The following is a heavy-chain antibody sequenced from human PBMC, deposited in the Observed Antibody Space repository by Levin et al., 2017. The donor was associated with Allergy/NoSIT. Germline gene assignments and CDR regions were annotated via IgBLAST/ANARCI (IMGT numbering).Heavy chain of an antibody. CDR1: GYTFTSYD. Sequence: GESLKISCKASGYTFTSYDINWVRQATGQGLEWMGWMNPNSGNTGYAQKFQGRVTMTRNTSISTAYMELSSLRSEDTAVYYCARVLRGYSYDAFDYWGQGTLVTVSS. CDR2: MNPNSGNT. V-gene: IGHV1-8*01. D-gene: IGHD5-18*01. CDR3: ARVLRGYSYDAFDY. J-gene: IGHJ4*02.